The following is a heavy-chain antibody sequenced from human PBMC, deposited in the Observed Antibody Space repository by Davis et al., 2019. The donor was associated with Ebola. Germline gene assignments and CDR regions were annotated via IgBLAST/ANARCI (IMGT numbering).Heavy chain of an antibody. Sequence: SSVPVSCQASGGTFSSYAISWVRQAPGQGLEWMGGIIPIFGTANYAQKFQGRVTITADKSTRTAYMELSSLRSEDTAVYYCARGGVGTTIDYWGQGTLVTVSS. CDR1: GGTFSSYA. J-gene: IGHJ4*02. CDR3: ARGGVGTTIDY. D-gene: IGHD1-1*01. CDR2: IIPIFGTA. V-gene: IGHV1-69*06.